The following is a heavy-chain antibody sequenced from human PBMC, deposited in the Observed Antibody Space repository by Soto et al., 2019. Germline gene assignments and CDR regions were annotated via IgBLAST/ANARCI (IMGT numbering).Heavy chain of an antibody. CDR1: GGSVSSGSYY. CDR3: ARYNAASGTYYFDF. V-gene: IGHV4-61*01. Sequence: PSETLSLTCTVSGGSVSSGSYYWSWIRQPPGKGLEWIGYIYYSGSTNYNPSLKSRVTISVDTSKSQFSLRLTSVTAADTAVYYCARYNAASGTYYFDFWGQGALVTVSS. CDR2: IYYSGST. D-gene: IGHD6-13*01. J-gene: IGHJ4*02.